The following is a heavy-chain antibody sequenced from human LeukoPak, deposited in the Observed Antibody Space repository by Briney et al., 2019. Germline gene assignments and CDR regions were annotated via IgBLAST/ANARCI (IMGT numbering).Heavy chain of an antibody. V-gene: IGHV1-69*13. Sequence: ASVKVSCKSSGVTFSAYAVTWVRQAPGQGLEWIGGIIPIFGITNYAQKFQGRVTINADESTSTVFMDLSSLRSEDMALYYCARGPGDYGDFNWFDRWGQGTLVTVSS. CDR3: ARGPGDYGDFNWFDR. D-gene: IGHD4-17*01. CDR2: IIPIFGIT. CDR1: GVTFSAYA. J-gene: IGHJ5*02.